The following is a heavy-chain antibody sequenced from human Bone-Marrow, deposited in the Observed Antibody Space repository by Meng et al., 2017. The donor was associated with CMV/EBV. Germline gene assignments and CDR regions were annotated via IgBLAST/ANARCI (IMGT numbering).Heavy chain of an antibody. Sequence: SGPTLVNPTQTLTLTCTFSGFSLTTSGVGVGWIRQPPGKALEWLALIYRNNQERYNSSLTSRLTITKDTSNNQVVLTMANMDPVDTATYYCVHTYPLFYFDDWGKGTLVTVSS. J-gene: IGHJ4*02. CDR3: VHTYPLFYFDD. D-gene: IGHD2-21*01. CDR1: GFSLTTSGVG. CDR2: IYRNNQE. V-gene: IGHV2-5*01.